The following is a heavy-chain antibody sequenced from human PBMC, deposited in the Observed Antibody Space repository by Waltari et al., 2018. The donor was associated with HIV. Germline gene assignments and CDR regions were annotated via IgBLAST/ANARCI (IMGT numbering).Heavy chain of an antibody. CDR2: IYSGGSR. J-gene: IGHJ6*02. CDR1: GLSLSSNY. V-gene: IGHV3-53*01. CDR3: ARDPRSSGYYGMDV. Sequence: VQLVGSGGGLIEPGGSLRVSCEAAGLSLSSNYRSWVRQAPGKGLEWVSVIYSGGSRYYADSVKGRFIISRDNSKNTVSLHMNSLRAEDTAVYYCARDPRSSGYYGMDVWGQGIKVTVSS. D-gene: IGHD1-26*01.